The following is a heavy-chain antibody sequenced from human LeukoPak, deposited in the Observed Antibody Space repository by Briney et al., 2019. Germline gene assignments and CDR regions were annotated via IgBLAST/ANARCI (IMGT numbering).Heavy chain of an antibody. CDR1: GGSISSGSYY. CDR3: ARAGITVVRGVIDAYYYYYYMDV. V-gene: IGHV4-61*02. D-gene: IGHD3-10*01. Sequence: PSETLSLTCTVSGGSISSGSYYWSWIRQPAGKGLEWIGRIYTSGSTNYNPSLKSRVTISVDTSKNQFSLKLSSVTAADTAVYYCARAGITVVRGVIDAYYYYYYMDVWGKGTTVTISS. CDR2: IYTSGST. J-gene: IGHJ6*03.